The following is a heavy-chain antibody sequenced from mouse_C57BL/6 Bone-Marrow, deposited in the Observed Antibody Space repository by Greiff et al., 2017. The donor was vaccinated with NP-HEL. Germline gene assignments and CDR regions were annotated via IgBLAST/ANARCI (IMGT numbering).Heavy chain of an antibody. CDR2: IYPRSGNT. CDR1: GYTFTSYG. CDR3: ARSMAYAMDY. Sequence: VMLVESGAELARPGASVKLSCKASGYTFTSYGISWVKQRTGQGLEWIGEIYPRSGNTYYNEKFKGKATLTADKSSSTAYMELRSLTSEDSAVYFCARSMAYAMDYWGQGTSVTVSS. D-gene: IGHD2-3*01. J-gene: IGHJ4*01. V-gene: IGHV1-81*01.